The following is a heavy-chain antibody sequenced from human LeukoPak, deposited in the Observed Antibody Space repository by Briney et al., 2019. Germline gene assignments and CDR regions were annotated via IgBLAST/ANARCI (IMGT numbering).Heavy chain of an antibody. D-gene: IGHD2-2*01. CDR2: TGSTGVST. CDR3: AKDPGVVPAHYFDY. J-gene: IGHJ4*02. V-gene: IGHV3-23*01. Sequence: RPGGSLRLSCAASGFTFSSYAMNWVRQAPGKGLEWVSGTGSTGVSTFYADSVKGRFTVSRDNSKNTLSPQMNSLRAEDTAVYYCAKDPGVVPAHYFDYWGQGTLVTVSS. CDR1: GFTFSSYA.